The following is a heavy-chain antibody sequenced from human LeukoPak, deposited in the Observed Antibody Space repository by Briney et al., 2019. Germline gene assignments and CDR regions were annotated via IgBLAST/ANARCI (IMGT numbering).Heavy chain of an antibody. D-gene: IGHD3-10*01. Sequence: TGGSLTLSCAACGFTFNSYSMNWVRQAPGKGLEWLAYISNGGDNKYYADSVTGRVTISRDNAKNSLYLQMYSLRAEDTAVYFCTRDSGSRNGMDVWGQGATVTVSS. CDR3: TRDSGSRNGMDV. J-gene: IGHJ6*02. CDR1: GFTFNSYS. CDR2: ISNGGDNK. V-gene: IGHV3-48*04.